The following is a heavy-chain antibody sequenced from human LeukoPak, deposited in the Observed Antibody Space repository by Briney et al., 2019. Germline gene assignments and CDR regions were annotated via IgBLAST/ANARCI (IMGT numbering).Heavy chain of an antibody. J-gene: IGHJ4*02. V-gene: IGHV3-30*04. Sequence: GGSLRLSCAASGFTFSSYDMYWVRQAPGKGLEWVAVISYDGSNKDYADSVKGRFTISRDNSKNTLYLQMNSLRAEDRALYYCARGYSGYDPYFDYWGQGTLVTVSS. D-gene: IGHD5-12*01. CDR1: GFTFSSYD. CDR2: ISYDGSNK. CDR3: ARGYSGYDPYFDY.